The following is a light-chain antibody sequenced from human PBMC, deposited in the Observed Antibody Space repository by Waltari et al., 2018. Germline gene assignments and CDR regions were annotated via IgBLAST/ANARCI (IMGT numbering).Light chain of an antibody. CDR1: QRVSNY. Sequence: APPPCRASQRVSNYLAWYQQKPGQAPRLLIYDASTRATGTPARFSGSGSGTDFTLTISSLEPEDFAFYYCQQRGNGLTFGGGTKVEIK. V-gene: IGKV3-11*01. CDR3: QQRGNGLT. J-gene: IGKJ4*01. CDR2: DAS.